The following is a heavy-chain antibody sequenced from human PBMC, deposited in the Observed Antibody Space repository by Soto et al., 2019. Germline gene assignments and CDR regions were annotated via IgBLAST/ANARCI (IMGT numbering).Heavy chain of an antibody. Sequence: QVQLVQSGAEVKKPGSSVKVSCKASGDTFTIFAISWVRQAPGQGLEWMGGIIPTIGTTNYAQRFQGRITITGDESTDTPYMELSSLKSEYTAVYYCARELGSGYEPGDYWGQGTLVTVSS. D-gene: IGHD5-12*01. V-gene: IGHV1-69*12. CDR2: IIPTIGTT. CDR1: GDTFTIFA. CDR3: ARELGSGYEPGDY. J-gene: IGHJ4*02.